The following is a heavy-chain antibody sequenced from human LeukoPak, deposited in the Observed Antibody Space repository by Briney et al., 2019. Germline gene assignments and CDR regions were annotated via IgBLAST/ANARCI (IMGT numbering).Heavy chain of an antibody. CDR3: ARVSGYGNNRQDWFDP. Sequence: GGSLRLSCAASGFTFSSYSMNWVRQAPGKGLEWVSSISSSSSYIYYADSVKGRFTISRDNAKNSLYLQMNSLRAEDTAVYYCARVSGYGNNRQDWFDPWGQGTLVTVSS. CDR2: ISSSSSYI. V-gene: IGHV3-21*01. J-gene: IGHJ5*02. D-gene: IGHD1-14*01. CDR1: GFTFSSYS.